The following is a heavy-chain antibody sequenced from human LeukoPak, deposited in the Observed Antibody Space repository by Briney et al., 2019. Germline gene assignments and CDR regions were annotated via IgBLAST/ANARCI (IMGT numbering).Heavy chain of an antibody. Sequence: GGSLRLSCAASGFTFSSFTMNWARQAPGKGLEWISYISLGNSTMFYADFVKGRFTISRDNAKNSLYLQMNSLRDDDTAVYYCARVGNGRSWDYWGQGTLVSVSS. V-gene: IGHV3-48*02. CDR2: ISLGNSTM. CDR1: GFTFSSFT. J-gene: IGHJ4*02. D-gene: IGHD2-15*01. CDR3: ARVGNGRSWDY.